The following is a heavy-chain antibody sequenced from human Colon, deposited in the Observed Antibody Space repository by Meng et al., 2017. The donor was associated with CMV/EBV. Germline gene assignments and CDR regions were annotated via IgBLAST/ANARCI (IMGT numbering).Heavy chain of an antibody. CDR2: IPPIVGVA. D-gene: IGHD3-16*01. V-gene: IGHV1-69*02. CDR1: GGTFGSFT. Sequence: SCNVCGGTFGSFTIKWVRQAPGGGLGWMGRIPPIVGVANSAQKLRGRVTITADKRTNTAYMELTRLKSEDTGVYYCARGGGGTGIDYWGRGTLVTVSS. CDR3: ARGGGGTGIDY. J-gene: IGHJ4*02.